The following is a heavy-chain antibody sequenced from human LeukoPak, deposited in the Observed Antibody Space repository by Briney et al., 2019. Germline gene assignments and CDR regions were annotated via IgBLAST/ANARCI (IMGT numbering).Heavy chain of an antibody. D-gene: IGHD2-2*01. CDR3: ASQPAANYYYYYGMDV. J-gene: IGHJ6*02. V-gene: IGHV4-39*01. Sequence: SETLSLTCTVSGGSISSSSYYWGWIRQPPGKGLEWIGSIYYSGSTYYNPSLKSRVTISVDTSKNQFSLKLSSLTAADTAVYYCASQPAANYYYYYGMDVWGQGTTVTVSS. CDR1: GGSISSSSYY. CDR2: IYYSGST.